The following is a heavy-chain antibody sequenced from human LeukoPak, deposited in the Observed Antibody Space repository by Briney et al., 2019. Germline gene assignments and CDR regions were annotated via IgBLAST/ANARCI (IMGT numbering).Heavy chain of an antibody. CDR2: IYYSGST. Sequence: SETLSLTCTVSGGSISSSSYYWVWIRQPPGKGLEWIGSIYYSGSTYYNPSLKSRVTISVDTSKNQFSLKLSSVTAADTAVYYCARRTSSSGAFDYWGQGTLVTVSS. J-gene: IGHJ4*02. CDR3: ARRTSSSGAFDY. V-gene: IGHV4-39*01. D-gene: IGHD6-6*01. CDR1: GGSISSSSYY.